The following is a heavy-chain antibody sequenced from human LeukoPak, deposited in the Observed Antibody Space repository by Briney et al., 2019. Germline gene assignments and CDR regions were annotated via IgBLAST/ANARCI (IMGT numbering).Heavy chain of an antibody. CDR1: GGTFSSYA. D-gene: IGHD3-10*01. CDR3: ARGPSITMVRGGQWYYYMDV. V-gene: IGHV1-69*05. Sequence: SVKVSCKASGGTFSSYAISWVRQAPGQGLEWMGGIIPIFGTANYAQKFQGRVTMTRDTSTSTFYMELSSLRSEDTAVYYCARGPSITMVRGGQWYYYMDVWGKGTTVTISS. CDR2: IIPIFGTA. J-gene: IGHJ6*03.